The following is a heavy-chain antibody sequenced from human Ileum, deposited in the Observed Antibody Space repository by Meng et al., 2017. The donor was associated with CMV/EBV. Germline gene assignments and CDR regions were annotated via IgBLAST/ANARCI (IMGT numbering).Heavy chain of an antibody. D-gene: IGHD6-13*01. J-gene: IGHJ6*02. Sequence: GGSLRLSCAASGFTFSNYAMNWVRQAPGKGLEWVSGISGSATYYADSVKGRLIIPRDNSKNTLYLQMNSLTVDDTAIYHCAKNSRPEKVAVMDDWGQGTAVTVSS. CDR3: AKNSRPEKVAVMDD. CDR2: ISGSAT. V-gene: IGHV3-23*01. CDR1: GFTFSNYA.